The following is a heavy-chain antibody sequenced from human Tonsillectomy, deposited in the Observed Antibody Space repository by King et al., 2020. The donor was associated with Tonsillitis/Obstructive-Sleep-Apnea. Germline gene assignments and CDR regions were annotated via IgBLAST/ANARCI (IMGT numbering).Heavy chain of an antibody. J-gene: IGHJ4*02. CDR3: TGDPPNSGSAFDC. CDR1: GFTFTTYG. CDR2: IWSDGNHK. D-gene: IGHD5-12*01. V-gene: IGHV3-33*01. Sequence: VQLVESGGGVVQPGRSLRLSCAASGFTFTTYGMHWVRQAPGKGREWVAFIWSDGNHKYYADSVKGRFTISRDNSKNTLYLEMNSLRAEDTAVYYCTGDPPNSGSAFDCWGQGSLVTVSS.